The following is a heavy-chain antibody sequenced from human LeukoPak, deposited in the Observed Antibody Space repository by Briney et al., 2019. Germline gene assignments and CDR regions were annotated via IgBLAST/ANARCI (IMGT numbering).Heavy chain of an antibody. CDR3: VRDKAVAVRSGFDY. Sequence: PGGSLRLSCAASGFTFSSYAMHWVRQAPGKGLEWVAVISYDGSSKYFADSVKGRFTISRDNSKNTLYLQMNSLRAEDTAVYYCVRDKAVAVRSGFDYWGQGTLVTVSS. CDR1: GFTFSSYA. J-gene: IGHJ4*02. D-gene: IGHD6-19*01. V-gene: IGHV3-30-3*01. CDR2: ISYDGSSK.